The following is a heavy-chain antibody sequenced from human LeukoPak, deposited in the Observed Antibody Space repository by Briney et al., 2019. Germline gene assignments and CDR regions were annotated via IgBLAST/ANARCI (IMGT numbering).Heavy chain of an antibody. CDR2: ISGSGGST. Sequence: PGGSLRLSCAASGFTFSSYAMSWVRQAPGKGLEWVSAISGSGGSTYYADSVKGRFTISRDNSKNALYLQMNSLRAEDTAVYYCAKTTYYYDSSGYYGTEFDYWGQGTLVTVSS. CDR1: GFTFSSYA. J-gene: IGHJ4*02. D-gene: IGHD3-22*01. CDR3: AKTTYYYDSSGYYGTEFDY. V-gene: IGHV3-23*01.